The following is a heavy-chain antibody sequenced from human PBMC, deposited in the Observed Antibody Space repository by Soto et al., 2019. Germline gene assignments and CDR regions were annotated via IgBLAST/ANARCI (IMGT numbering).Heavy chain of an antibody. CDR3: ARRPIKTVGPNWFDP. D-gene: IGHD1-26*01. CDR1: GGSFSGYY. Sequence: SETLSLTCAVYGGSFSGYYWSWIRQPPGKGLEWIGEINHSGSTNYNPSLKSRVTISVDTSKNQFSLKLSSVTAADTAVYYCARRPIKTVGPNWFDPWGQGTLVTVSS. V-gene: IGHV4-34*01. CDR2: INHSGST. J-gene: IGHJ5*02.